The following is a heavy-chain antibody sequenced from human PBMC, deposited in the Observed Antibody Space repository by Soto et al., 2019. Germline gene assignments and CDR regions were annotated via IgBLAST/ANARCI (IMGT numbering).Heavy chain of an antibody. CDR3: TRDQDFWSGWGQLEYYYMDV. D-gene: IGHD3-3*01. CDR2: IRSKAYGGTT. CDR1: GFTFGDYA. J-gene: IGHJ6*03. V-gene: IGHV3-49*03. Sequence: GGSLRLSCTASGFTFGDYAMSWFRQAPGKGLEWVVFIRSKAYGGTTEYAASVKGRFTISRDDSKSIAYLQMNSLKTEDTAVYYCTRDQDFWSGWGQLEYYYMDVWGKGTTVTVSS.